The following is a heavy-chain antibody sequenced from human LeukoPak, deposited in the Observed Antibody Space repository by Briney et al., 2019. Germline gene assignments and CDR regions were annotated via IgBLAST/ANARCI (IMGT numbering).Heavy chain of an antibody. CDR2: IKQDGSEK. D-gene: IGHD3-22*01. J-gene: IGHJ4*02. Sequence: GGSLRLSCAASGFTFSSYWMSWVRQASGKGLEWVANIKQDGSEKYYVDSVKGRFTISRDNAKNSLYLQMNSLRAEDTAVYYCARRRFQYYYDSSGYYYLNYWGQGTLVTVSS. V-gene: IGHV3-7*01. CDR3: ARRRFQYYYDSSGYYYLNY. CDR1: GFTFSSYW.